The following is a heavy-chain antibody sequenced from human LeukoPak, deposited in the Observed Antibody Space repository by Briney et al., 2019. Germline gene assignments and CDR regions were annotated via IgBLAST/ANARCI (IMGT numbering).Heavy chain of an antibody. CDR3: AGHHPRNTVDF. D-gene: IGHD2/OR15-2a*01. J-gene: IGHJ4*02. CDR1: GGSISSYY. Sequence: SETLSLTCTVSGGSISSYYWSWIRHPPGKGLEWIAYISNIGSINYNPSLKSRVTISLDTSKNQFSLKLSSVTAADTAVYYCAGHHPRNTVDFWGQGTLVTVSS. CDR2: ISNIGSI. V-gene: IGHV4-59*08.